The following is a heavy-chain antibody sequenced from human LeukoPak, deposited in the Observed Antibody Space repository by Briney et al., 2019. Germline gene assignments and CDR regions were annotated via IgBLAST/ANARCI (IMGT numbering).Heavy chain of an antibody. CDR1: VFTLSSYA. J-gene: IGHJ2*01. CDR2: ICVRCDTA. CDR3: AKVASYWYFDL. Sequence: GGSLRLSCAASVFTLSSYAMSGVRHAPGKGLEWVSDICVRCDTAYYADSVKGRFTISRDNSKNTLYLQMSGLRAEHTAVYYCAKVASYWYFDLWGRGTLVTVSS. V-gene: IGHV3-23*01.